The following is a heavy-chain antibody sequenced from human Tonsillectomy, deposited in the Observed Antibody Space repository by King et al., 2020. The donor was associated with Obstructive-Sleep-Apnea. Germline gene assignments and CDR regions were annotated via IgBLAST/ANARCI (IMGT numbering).Heavy chain of an antibody. CDR3: ATAPYGGGWAY. CDR1: GYPFSTFA. V-gene: IGHV1-3*01. D-gene: IGHD4-17*01. CDR2: INAGKNNT. Sequence: QLVQSGAEVKKPGASVKVSCKVSGYPFSTFAMHWVRQAPGQSLEWMGWINAGKNNTKYSQRFQDRVTITRDTSASTAYMELSSLRSEDTAVYYCATAPYGGGWAYWGQGTLVTVSS. J-gene: IGHJ4*02.